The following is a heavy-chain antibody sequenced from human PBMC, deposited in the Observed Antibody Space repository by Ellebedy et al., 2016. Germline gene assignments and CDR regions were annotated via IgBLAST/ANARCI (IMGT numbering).Heavy chain of an antibody. Sequence: SETLSLTXTVSGGSVATYYWTWIRQSPGKGLEWIGYVFYGGSTKYNPSLKSRVTVSVNRSKNQFSLRLTSVTAADTAVYYCASTKFVGNCIGGSCEGDFDYWGQGISVTVSS. D-gene: IGHD2-15*01. CDR2: VFYGGST. CDR1: GGSVATYY. V-gene: IGHV4-59*02. CDR3: ASTKFVGNCIGGSCEGDFDY. J-gene: IGHJ4*02.